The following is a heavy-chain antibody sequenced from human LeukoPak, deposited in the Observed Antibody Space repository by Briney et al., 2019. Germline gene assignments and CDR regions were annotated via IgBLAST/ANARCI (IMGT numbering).Heavy chain of an antibody. V-gene: IGHV3-23*01. CDR3: AISSGLFDY. CDR2: MSDSGGST. D-gene: IGHD3-16*02. Sequence: GGSLRLSCAASGFTFSSYAMSWVRQAPGKGLEWVSAMSDSGGSTYYADSVKGRFTISRDNSKNTLYLQMNSLRAEDTPVYYCAISSGLFDYWGQGTLVTVSS. J-gene: IGHJ4*02. CDR1: GFTFSSYA.